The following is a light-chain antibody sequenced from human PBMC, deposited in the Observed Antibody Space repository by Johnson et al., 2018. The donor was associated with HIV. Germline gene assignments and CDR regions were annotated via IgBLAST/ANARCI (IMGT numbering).Light chain of an antibody. Sequence: QSILTQPPSVSAAPGQKVTISCSGSSSNIGNNYVSWYQQLPGTAPKLLIYDNNKRPSGIPDRFSGSKSGTSATLAITGLQTGDEADYYCGTWDNSLTACWVFGTATKVTVL. CDR2: DNN. CDR3: GTWDNSLTACWV. CDR1: SSNIGNNY. V-gene: IGLV1-51*01. J-gene: IGLJ1*01.